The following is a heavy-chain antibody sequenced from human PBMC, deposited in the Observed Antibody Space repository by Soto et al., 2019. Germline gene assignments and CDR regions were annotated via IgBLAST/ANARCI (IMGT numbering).Heavy chain of an antibody. CDR1: GGSISSYY. Sequence: SETLSLTCTVSGGSISSYYWSWIRQPPGKGLEWIGYIYYSGSTNYNPSLKSRVTISVDTSKNQFSLKLSSVTAAETAVYYCARISIYGPIPGYYYYGMDVWGKGTTVTVSS. CDR3: ARISIYGPIPGYYYYGMDV. V-gene: IGHV4-59*01. D-gene: IGHD3-10*01. J-gene: IGHJ6*04. CDR2: IYYSGST.